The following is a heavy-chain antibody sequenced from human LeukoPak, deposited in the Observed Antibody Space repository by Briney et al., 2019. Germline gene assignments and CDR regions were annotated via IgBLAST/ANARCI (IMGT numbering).Heavy chain of an antibody. CDR2: IYSGGST. V-gene: IGHV3-53*01. CDR1: GFTVSSNY. Sequence: GGSLRLSCAASGFTVSSNYMSWVRQAPGKGLEGVSVIYSGGSTYYADSVKGRFTISRDNSKNTLYLQMNSLRAEDTAVYYCARVNPDDYGDYGPFDYWGQGTLVTVSS. D-gene: IGHD4-17*01. CDR3: ARVNPDDYGDYGPFDY. J-gene: IGHJ4*02.